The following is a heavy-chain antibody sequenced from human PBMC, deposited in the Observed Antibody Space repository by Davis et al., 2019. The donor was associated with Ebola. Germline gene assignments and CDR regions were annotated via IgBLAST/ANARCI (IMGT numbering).Heavy chain of an antibody. CDR3: ARWSSWWRGWWFDP. Sequence: SETLSLTCIVSGGSIRSSSYYWGWIRQPPGKGLEWIGYIYYSGSTNYNPSLKSRVTISVDTSKNQFSLKLSSVTAADTAVYYCARWSSWWRGWWFDPWGQGTLVTVSS. CDR2: IYYSGST. V-gene: IGHV4-61*05. J-gene: IGHJ5*02. D-gene: IGHD2-15*01. CDR1: GGSIRSSSYY.